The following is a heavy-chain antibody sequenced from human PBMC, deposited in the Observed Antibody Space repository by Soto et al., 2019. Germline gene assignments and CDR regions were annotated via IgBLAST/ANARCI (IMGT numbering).Heavy chain of an antibody. Sequence: GGSLRLSCAASGFTFSSYSMNWVRQAPGKGLEWVSSISSSSSYIYYADSVKGRFTISRDNAKNSLYLQMNSLRAEDTAVYYCARDISSDIVVVVAATRIYYGMDVWGQGTTVTVSS. CDR2: ISSSSSYI. D-gene: IGHD2-15*01. J-gene: IGHJ6*02. CDR3: ARDISSDIVVVVAATRIYYGMDV. CDR1: GFTFSSYS. V-gene: IGHV3-21*01.